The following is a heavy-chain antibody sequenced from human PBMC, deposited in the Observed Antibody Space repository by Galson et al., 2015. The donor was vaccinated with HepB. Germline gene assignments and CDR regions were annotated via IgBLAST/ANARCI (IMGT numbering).Heavy chain of an antibody. CDR3: AMGHCSSTSCSFGTGSHYYGMDV. D-gene: IGHD2-2*01. V-gene: IGHV1-3*01. Sequence: SVKVSCKASAYTFTSYAIQWVRQAPGQRLEWMGWIHVGNGNPHSSQKFQGRVTLPRDPSASIAYMPLSSLSSADTAVYSCAMGHCSSTSCSFGTGSHYYGMDVWGQWTKVTVAS. CDR2: IHVGNGNP. J-gene: IGHJ6*02. CDR1: AYTFTSYA.